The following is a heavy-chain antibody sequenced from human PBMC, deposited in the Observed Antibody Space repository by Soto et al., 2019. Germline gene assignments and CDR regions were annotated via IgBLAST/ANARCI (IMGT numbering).Heavy chain of an antibody. CDR2: IYYSGST. CDR1: GGSISSGGYY. D-gene: IGHD6-13*01. J-gene: IGHJ4*02. Sequence: SETLSLTCTVSGGSISSGGYYWSWIRQHPGKGLEWIGYIYYSGSTYYNPSLKSRVTISVDTSKNQFSLKLSSVTAADTAVYYCARGHSSSWYFDYWGQGTLVTVSS. V-gene: IGHV4-31*03. CDR3: ARGHSSSWYFDY.